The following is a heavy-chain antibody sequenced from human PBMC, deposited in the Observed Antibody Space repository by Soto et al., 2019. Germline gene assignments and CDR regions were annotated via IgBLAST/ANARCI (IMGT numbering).Heavy chain of an antibody. D-gene: IGHD5-12*01. J-gene: IGHJ4*02. Sequence: SLSLSGAASGFTFITNAFHWVGPAPGKGLEWVSIVSYDGGNKYYADSVKGRFTISRDNSKNTVYPEMNSLRPEDTAVYYCARGIPLWLRLFDYWGQGTLVTVSA. V-gene: IGHV3-30-3*01. CDR3: ARGIPLWLRLFDY. CDR1: GFTFITNA. CDR2: VSYDGGNK.